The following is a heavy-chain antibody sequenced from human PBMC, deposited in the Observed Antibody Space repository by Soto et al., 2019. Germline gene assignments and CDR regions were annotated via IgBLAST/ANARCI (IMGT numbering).Heavy chain of an antibody. Sequence: EVQLLESGGGLVQPGGSLRLSCAASGFTFSSYAMSWVRQAPGKGLEGVSAISGSGGSTYYADSVKGRFTISRDNSKNTLYLQMSSLRAEDTAVYYCALPPPVVVPAWGMDVWGQGTTVTVSS. CDR3: ALPPPVVVPAWGMDV. J-gene: IGHJ6*02. D-gene: IGHD2-2*01. V-gene: IGHV3-23*01. CDR2: ISGSGGST. CDR1: GFTFSSYA.